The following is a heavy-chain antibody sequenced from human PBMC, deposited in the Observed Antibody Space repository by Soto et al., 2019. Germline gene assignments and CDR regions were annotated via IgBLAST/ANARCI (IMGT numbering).Heavy chain of an antibody. D-gene: IGHD6-19*01. J-gene: IGHJ4*02. CDR1: GVYIRKPG. V-gene: IGHV3-30*18. CDR3: AKDPGYSSGYDY. CDR2: ISYDGSNN. Sequence: GGPRRRCCSGSGVYIRKPGVHWVRQGPGKGLEWVAAISYDGSNNYYADSVKGRFTISRDNSKYTVYLQMNSLRGEDTAVYYCAKDPGYSSGYDYWGQGNLV.